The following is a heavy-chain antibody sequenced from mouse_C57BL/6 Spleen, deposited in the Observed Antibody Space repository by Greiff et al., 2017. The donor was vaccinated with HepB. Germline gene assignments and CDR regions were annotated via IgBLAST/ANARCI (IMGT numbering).Heavy chain of an antibody. CDR1: GYAFSSSW. J-gene: IGHJ3*01. CDR2: IYPGDGDT. Sequence: QVQLKQSGPELVKPGASVKISCKASGYAFSSSWMNWVKQRPGKGLEWIGRIYPGDGDTNYNGKFKGKATLTADKSSSTAYMQLSSLTSEDSAVYFCASLNWAWFAYWGQGTLVTVSA. CDR3: ASLNWAWFAY. D-gene: IGHD4-1*01. V-gene: IGHV1-82*01.